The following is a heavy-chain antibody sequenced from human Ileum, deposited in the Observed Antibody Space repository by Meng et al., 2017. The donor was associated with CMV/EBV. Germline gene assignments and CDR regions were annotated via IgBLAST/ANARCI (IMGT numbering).Heavy chain of an antibody. CDR1: TFNNYA. J-gene: IGHJ5*02. CDR2: IIPVLDIP. Sequence: TFNNYAGIWVRQAPGQGLEWMGGIIPVLDIPNYAQKFQGRVTITADKSTSTAYMELSSLRSEDTAVYYCARGYCSTNYCHWGALWFDPWGQGTLVTVSS. V-gene: IGHV1-69*10. D-gene: IGHD2-2*01. CDR3: ARGYCSTNYCHWGALWFDP.